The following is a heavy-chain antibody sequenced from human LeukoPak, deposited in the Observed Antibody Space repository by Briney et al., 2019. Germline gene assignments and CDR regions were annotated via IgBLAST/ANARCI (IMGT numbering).Heavy chain of an antibody. D-gene: IGHD3-10*02. J-gene: IGHJ2*01. CDR1: GLTFSTDW. V-gene: IGHV3-7*01. CDR2: MKLDGSKK. Sequence: GGSLTLSCEASGLTFSTDWMSWVRQAPGKGLEWVANMKLDGSKKYHIPSVEGRFTIATDDAKHSLYLQMNSLRAEDTAVYYCARDRNYDRGGWYFDLWGRGTLVTVYS. CDR3: ARDRNYDRGGWYFDL.